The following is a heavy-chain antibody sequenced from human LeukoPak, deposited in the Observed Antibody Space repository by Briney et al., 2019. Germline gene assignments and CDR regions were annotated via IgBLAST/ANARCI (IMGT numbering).Heavy chain of an antibody. CDR3: ARVDRGDYSSSPVQYYNYYMNV. CDR2: ISSSSSLI. CDR1: GFTFSYYS. V-gene: IGHV3-21*01. Sequence: GGSLRLSCAASGFTFSYYSMNWVRHAPGRGLEWVSCISSSSSLIFYSDSVRGRFTISRDNAKNLLYLHMNSLRVEDTAVYYCARVDRGDYSSSPVQYYNYYMNVWGKGTTVTVSS. D-gene: IGHD6-13*01. J-gene: IGHJ6*03.